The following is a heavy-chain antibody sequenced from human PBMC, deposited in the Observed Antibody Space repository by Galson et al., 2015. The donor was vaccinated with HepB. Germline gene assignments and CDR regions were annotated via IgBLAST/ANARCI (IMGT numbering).Heavy chain of an antibody. D-gene: IGHD3-22*01. V-gene: IGHV1-69*04. CDR2: IIPILGIA. CDR1: GGTFSSYA. Sequence: SVKVSCEASGGTFSSYAISWVRQAPGQGLEWMGRIIPILGIANYAQKFQGRVTITADKSTSTAYMELSSLRSEDTAVYYCARRRSWLEVIAFDIWGQGTMVTVSS. CDR3: ARRRSWLEVIAFDI. J-gene: IGHJ3*02.